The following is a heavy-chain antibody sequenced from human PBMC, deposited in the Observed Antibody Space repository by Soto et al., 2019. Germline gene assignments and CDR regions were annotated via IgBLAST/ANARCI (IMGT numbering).Heavy chain of an antibody. J-gene: IGHJ6*01. D-gene: IGHD3-3*01. V-gene: IGHV2-70*01. CDR3: TRSGYYYYGMVV. CDR1: GFSLSTSGMC. Sequence: SGPTLVNPTQTLTLTCTFSGFSLSTSGMCVSWIRQPPGKALEWPALIDWDDDKYYSTSLKTRLTISKDTSKNQVVLTMTNMDPVDTATYCCTRSGYYYYGMVVWGQGTAVAVAS. CDR2: IDWDDDK.